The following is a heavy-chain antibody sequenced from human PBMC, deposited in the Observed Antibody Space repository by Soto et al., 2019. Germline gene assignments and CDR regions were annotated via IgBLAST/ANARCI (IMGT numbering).Heavy chain of an antibody. CDR3: ARQAYYYGSGRPKNWFDP. Sequence: VGSLRLSCAASGFTFSSYEMNWVRQAPGKGLEWVSYISSSGSTIYYADSVKGRFTISRDNAKNSLYLQMNSLRAEDTAVYYCARQAYYYGSGRPKNWFDPWGQGTLVTVSS. D-gene: IGHD3-10*01. J-gene: IGHJ5*02. CDR2: ISSSGSTI. V-gene: IGHV3-48*03. CDR1: GFTFSSYE.